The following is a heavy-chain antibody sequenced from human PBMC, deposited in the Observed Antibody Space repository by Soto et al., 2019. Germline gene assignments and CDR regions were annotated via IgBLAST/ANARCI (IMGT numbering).Heavy chain of an antibody. V-gene: IGHV4-31*03. CDR1: GGSISSGGYY. J-gene: IGHJ6*02. D-gene: IGHD2-15*01. CDR2: IYYSGST. CDR3: AAYLKYGGNHLYYYYGMDV. Sequence: ASETLSLTCTVSGGSISSGGYYWSWIRQHPGKGLEWIGYIYYSGSTYYNPPLKSRVTISVDTSKNQFSLKLSSVTAADTAVYYCAAYLKYGGNHLYYYYGMDVWGQGTTVTVSS.